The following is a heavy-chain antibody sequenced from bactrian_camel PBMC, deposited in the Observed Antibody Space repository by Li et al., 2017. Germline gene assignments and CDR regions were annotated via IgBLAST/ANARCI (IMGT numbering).Heavy chain of an antibody. D-gene: IGHD2*01. Sequence: VQLVESGGGLVQPGESLRLSCVASGITFPRHDMSWFRQTPGKEHEKVAYFDSVGTTSYSDSVKGRFTITKDGRKNTLYLQMNDLKPEDTAMYYCAADHNFRAYCYTPSDFGFWGQGTQVTVS. V-gene: IGHV3S53*01. CDR2: FDSVGTT. CDR3: AADHNFRAYCYTPSDFGF. J-gene: IGHJ6*01. CDR1: GITFPRHD.